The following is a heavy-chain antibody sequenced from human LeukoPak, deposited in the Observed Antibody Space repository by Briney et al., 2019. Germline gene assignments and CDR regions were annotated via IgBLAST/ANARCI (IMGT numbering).Heavy chain of an antibody. CDR2: ITHSGST. CDR1: GGSFSGYY. CDR3: ARIYYDILTGYYSEY. Sequence: PSETLSLTCAVYGGSFSGYYWSWIRQPPGKGLEWIGEITHSGSTNYNPSLKSRVTMSVDTSKNQFSLKLSSVTAADTAVYYCARIYYDILTGYYSEYWGQGTLVTVSS. J-gene: IGHJ4*02. V-gene: IGHV4-34*01. D-gene: IGHD3-9*01.